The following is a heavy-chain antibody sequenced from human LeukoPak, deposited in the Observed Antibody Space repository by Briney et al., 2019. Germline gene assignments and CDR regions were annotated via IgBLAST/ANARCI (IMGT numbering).Heavy chain of an antibody. D-gene: IGHD1-1*01. J-gene: IGHJ4*02. CDR3: ARGQLNPDYVFGY. Sequence: PGGSLRLSCAASGFTFSSYSMNWVRHAPGKRLEWVSSISSSSSYIYYADSVKGRFTISRDNSKNSLYLQMNSLRAEDTAVYYCARGQLNPDYVFGYWGQGTLVTVSA. CDR1: GFTFSSYS. V-gene: IGHV3-21*01. CDR2: ISSSSSYI.